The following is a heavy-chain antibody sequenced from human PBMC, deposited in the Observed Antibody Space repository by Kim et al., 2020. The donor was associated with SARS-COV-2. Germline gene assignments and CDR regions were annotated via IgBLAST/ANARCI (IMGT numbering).Heavy chain of an antibody. CDR2: IYNGGSTT. V-gene: IGHV3-23*03. Sequence: GGSLRLSCAASGFTFSSYVMSWVRQAPGKGLEWVSLIYNGGSTTYYADSVKGRFTISRDNSKNTLYLQMNSLRADDTALHYCAKGIGYCSGGFCLFPGFDSWGQGTLVTVSS. CDR3: AKGIGYCSGGFCLFPGFDS. CDR1: GFTFSSYV. D-gene: IGHD2-15*01. J-gene: IGHJ4*02.